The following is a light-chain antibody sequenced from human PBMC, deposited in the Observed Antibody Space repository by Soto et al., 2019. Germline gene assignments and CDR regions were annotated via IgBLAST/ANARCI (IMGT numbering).Light chain of an antibody. Sequence: IQLTQSPSSLSASVGDRGTITCRASQGISSYLAWYQQKSGKAPYLLIYAATTLQSVVPLRFSGSGSGTDSTLTSSSLQPEDFANDYCQQLNYYPITFGQGTRLEIK. J-gene: IGKJ5*01. CDR2: AAT. V-gene: IGKV1-9*01. CDR1: QGISSY. CDR3: QQLNYYPIT.